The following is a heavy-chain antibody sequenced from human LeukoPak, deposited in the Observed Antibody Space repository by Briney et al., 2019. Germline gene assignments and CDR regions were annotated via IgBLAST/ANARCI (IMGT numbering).Heavy chain of an antibody. D-gene: IGHD6-13*01. V-gene: IGHV3-48*02. J-gene: IGHJ6*03. CDR2: ISSSSGTI. CDR3: AMDSSSWAYYYYYMDV. CDR1: GFTFSSYS. Sequence: GGSLRLSCAASGFTFSSYSMNWVRQAPGKGLEWVSYISSSSGTIYYADSVKGRLTISRDNAKNSLYLQMNSLRDEDTAVYYRAMDSSSWAYYYYYMDVWGKGTTVTVSS.